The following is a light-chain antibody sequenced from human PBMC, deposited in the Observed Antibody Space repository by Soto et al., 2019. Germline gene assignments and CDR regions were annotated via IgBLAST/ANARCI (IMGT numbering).Light chain of an antibody. J-gene: IGKJ4*01. CDR1: QSAISN. V-gene: IGKV3-15*01. CDR3: HQYYKWPLT. Sequence: MVMTQSPATLSVSPGERVNLSCRASQSAISNLAWYQQKPGQTPRLLIYDASTRATDIPARFSGSGSGTDFTLTISSLLSEDFAVYYCHQYYKWPLTFGGGTKVDI. CDR2: DAS.